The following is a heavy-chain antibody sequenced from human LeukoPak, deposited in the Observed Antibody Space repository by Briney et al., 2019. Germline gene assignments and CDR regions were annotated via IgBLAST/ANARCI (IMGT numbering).Heavy chain of an antibody. V-gene: IGHV4-59*08. CDR2: IYSSGST. CDR3: ARRGTPYYYYYMDV. CDR1: SGSISSYY. Sequence: PSETLSLTCSVSSGSISSYYWSWIRQSPGKGLEFIGYIYSSGSTDYNPSLKSRVVISIDTSKSQFSLKMNSVTAADTAVYYCARRGTPYYYYYMDVWGKGTTVTVSS. J-gene: IGHJ6*03. D-gene: IGHD3-16*01.